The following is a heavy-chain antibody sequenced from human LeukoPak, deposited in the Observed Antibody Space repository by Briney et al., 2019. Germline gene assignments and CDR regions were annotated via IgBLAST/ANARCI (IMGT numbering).Heavy chain of an antibody. CDR1: GFTFSSHS. CDR3: ARDIGDCSRDRCYSDYIDY. CDR2: IWYGGIN. Sequence: GGSLRLSCAASGFTFSSHSMNWVRQAPGKGLEWVAIIWYGGINYADSVKGRFTISRDNSKNTLYLQMNSLRAEDTAVYYCARDIGDCSRDRCYSDYIDYWGQGTVVTVSS. J-gene: IGHJ4*02. D-gene: IGHD2-15*01. V-gene: IGHV3-33*08.